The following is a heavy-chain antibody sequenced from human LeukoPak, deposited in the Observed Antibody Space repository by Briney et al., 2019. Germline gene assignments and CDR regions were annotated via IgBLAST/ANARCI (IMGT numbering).Heavy chain of an antibody. CDR1: GSRFTTYW. CDR2: IYPGDSDT. CDR3: ARRSSIATPLFDF. V-gene: IGHV5-51*01. D-gene: IGHD6-6*01. Sequence: GGSLQISCKGSGSRFTTYWIGWGRQMPGKGLEGMGIIYPGDSDTRYSPSFQGEVTFSADKSISTAYLQWSSLKASDTAMYYCARRSSIATPLFDFWGQGTLVTVSS. J-gene: IGHJ4*02.